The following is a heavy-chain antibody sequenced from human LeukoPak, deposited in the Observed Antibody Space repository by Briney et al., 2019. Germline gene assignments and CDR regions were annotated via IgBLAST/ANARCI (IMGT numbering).Heavy chain of an antibody. Sequence: KASETLSLTCAVYGGSFSGYYWSWLRQPPGKGLEGVGEINHSGSTNYNPSLKSRVTILVDTSKNQFSLKLSSVTAADTAVYYCAREGGFGRYGGSPGLGTRYYYYYYMDVWGKGTTVTVSS. CDR2: INHSGST. D-gene: IGHD4-23*01. J-gene: IGHJ6*03. V-gene: IGHV4-34*01. CDR1: GGSFSGYY. CDR3: AREGGFGRYGGSPGLGTRYYYYYYMDV.